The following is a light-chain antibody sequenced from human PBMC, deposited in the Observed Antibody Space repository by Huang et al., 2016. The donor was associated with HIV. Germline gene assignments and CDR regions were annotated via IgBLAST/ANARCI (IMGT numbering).Light chain of an antibody. CDR1: QSISSL. J-gene: IGKJ2*01. CDR3: QHYNGYSST. Sequence: DIQMTQSPSTLSASVGDRVTIACRASQSISSLLAWYQQKAGKAPKLLIYNASILESGVPSRFSGNESGTEFTLTISSLQSDDFSTCYCQHYNGYSSTFGQGTKLEIK. V-gene: IGKV1-5*03. CDR2: NAS.